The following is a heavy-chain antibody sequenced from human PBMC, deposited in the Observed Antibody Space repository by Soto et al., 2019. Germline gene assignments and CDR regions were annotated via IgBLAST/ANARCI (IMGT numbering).Heavy chain of an antibody. Sequence: QITLKESGPTLVKPTQTLTLTCTFSGFSLSTSGVGVGWIRQPPGKALEWLALIYWDDDKRYSPSLKSTLTITKDTSKSQVVLTMTNMDPVDTATYYCAHSISSAYYYDSSGRNWFDPWGQGTLVTVSS. CDR3: AHSISSAYYYDSSGRNWFDP. J-gene: IGHJ5*02. CDR1: GFSLSTSGVG. D-gene: IGHD3-22*01. CDR2: IYWDDDK. V-gene: IGHV2-5*02.